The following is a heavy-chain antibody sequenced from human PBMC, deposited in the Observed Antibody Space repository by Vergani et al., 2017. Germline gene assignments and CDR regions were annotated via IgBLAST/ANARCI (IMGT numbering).Heavy chain of an antibody. CDR3: ARDLAPTVTCALDI. V-gene: IGHV1-18*01. D-gene: IGHD4-17*01. CDR1: GYTFTTYG. J-gene: IGHJ3*02. CDR2: ISAYNGDT. Sequence: QVPLVQSGAAVKKPGASVKVSCKPSGYTFTTYGISWVRQAPGQGLEWMGWISAYNGDTHYAQNFQDRVTMTTDTSTTTAYMELRSLRSDDTAVYYCARDLAPTVTCALDIWGQGTMVTVSS.